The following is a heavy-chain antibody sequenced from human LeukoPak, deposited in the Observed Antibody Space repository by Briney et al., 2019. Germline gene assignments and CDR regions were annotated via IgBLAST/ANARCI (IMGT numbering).Heavy chain of an antibody. V-gene: IGHV3-7*01. Sequence: GGSLRLPCAASGFTFSNYWMSWVRQAPGKGLEWVAHINQDGSEEHYMDSVKARFIISRANAKNSLSLQMDSLRAEDTAVYYCVRDGGVSGYDLLDYWGQGTLVTVSS. CDR3: VRDGGVSGYDLLDY. J-gene: IGHJ4*02. D-gene: IGHD5-12*01. CDR2: INQDGSEE. CDR1: GFTFSNYW.